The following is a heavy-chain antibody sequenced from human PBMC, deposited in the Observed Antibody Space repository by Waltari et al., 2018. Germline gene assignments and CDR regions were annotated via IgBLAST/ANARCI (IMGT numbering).Heavy chain of an antibody. J-gene: IGHJ4*02. CDR2: IYHSGST. CDR3: AGTDAIPHRGDY. V-gene: IGHV4-38-2*01. Sequence: QAQLQESGPGLVKPSETLSLTCAVSGYSISSGYYWGWIRQPPGKGLEWIGSIYHSGSTYYNPSLKSRVTISVDTSKNQFSLKLSSVTAADTAVYYCAGTDAIPHRGDYWGQGTLVTVSS. D-gene: IGHD3-10*01. CDR1: GYSISSGYY.